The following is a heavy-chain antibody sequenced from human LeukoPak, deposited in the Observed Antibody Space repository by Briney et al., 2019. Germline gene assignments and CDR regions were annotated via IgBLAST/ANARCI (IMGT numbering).Heavy chain of an antibody. Sequence: GGSLRLSCAASGFTFSSYSMNWVRQAPGKGLQWVSIMYSGGNTNYADSVTGRFTISRDSSKNTLFLQMNSLRAEDTAVYYCAGDKGDLYFDDWGQGTLVTVSS. J-gene: IGHJ4*02. V-gene: IGHV3-53*01. CDR2: MYSGGNT. CDR3: AGDKGDLYFDD. CDR1: GFTFSSYS.